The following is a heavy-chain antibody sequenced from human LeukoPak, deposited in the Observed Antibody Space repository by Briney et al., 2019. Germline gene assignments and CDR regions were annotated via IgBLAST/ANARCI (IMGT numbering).Heavy chain of an antibody. D-gene: IGHD3-3*01. Sequence: SETLSLTCTVSGGSISSGDYYWSWIRQPPGKGLERIGYIYYSGSTYYNPSLKSRVTISVDTSKNQFSLKLSSVTAADTAVYYCARGDFWSGYVPSWFDPWGQGTLVTASS. CDR3: ARGDFWSGYVPSWFDP. V-gene: IGHV4-30-4*08. CDR2: IYYSGST. J-gene: IGHJ5*02. CDR1: GGSISSGDYY.